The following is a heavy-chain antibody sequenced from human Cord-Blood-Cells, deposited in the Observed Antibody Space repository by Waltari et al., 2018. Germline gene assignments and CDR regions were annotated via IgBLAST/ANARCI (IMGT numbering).Heavy chain of an antibody. CDR3: ARALYSSSSYLYGGFVNHFDY. V-gene: IGHV1-69*01. CDR1: GGTFSSYA. J-gene: IGHJ4*02. Sequence: QVQLVQSGAEVKKPGSSVKVSCKASGGTFSSYAISWVRQAPGQGLEWMGGIIPIFGTANYAQKFQGRVTITADESTSTAYMELSSLRSEDTAVYYCARALYSSSSYLYGGFVNHFDYWGQGTLVTVSS. CDR2: IIPIFGTA. D-gene: IGHD6-6*01.